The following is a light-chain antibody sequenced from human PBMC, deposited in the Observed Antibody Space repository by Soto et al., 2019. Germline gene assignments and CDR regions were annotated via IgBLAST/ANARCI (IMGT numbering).Light chain of an antibody. CDR2: DAS. CDR3: QQSRNWPPT. V-gene: IGKV3-11*01. CDR1: QDVSSY. Sequence: EIVLTQSPSTLSLSPGERATISCRASQDVSSYLAWYQQKPGKAPRLLIYDASNRATGIPSRFSGSGSGTDFTLTFSSFGPKVLEVYYGQQSRNWPPTFGQGTKVDI. J-gene: IGKJ1*01.